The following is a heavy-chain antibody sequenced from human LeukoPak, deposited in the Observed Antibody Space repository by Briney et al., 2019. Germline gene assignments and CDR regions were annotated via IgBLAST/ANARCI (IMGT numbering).Heavy chain of an antibody. J-gene: IGHJ6*03. CDR2: IKQDGSEK. CDR1: GFTFSSYW. CDR3: AREGVPWVYYYYYMDV. Sequence: GGSLRLSCAASGFTFSSYWMSWVRRAPGKGLEWVANIKQDGSEKYYVDSVKGRFTISRDNAKNSLYLQMNSLRAEDTAVYYCAREGVPWVYYYYYMDVWGKGTTVTISS. V-gene: IGHV3-7*01.